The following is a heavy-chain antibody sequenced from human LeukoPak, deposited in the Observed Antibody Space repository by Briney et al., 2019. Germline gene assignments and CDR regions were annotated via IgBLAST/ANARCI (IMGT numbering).Heavy chain of an antibody. J-gene: IGHJ4*02. CDR3: ASGVTATPLDY. Sequence: SETLSLTCTVSGGSISSYYWSWIRQPPGKGLEWIGYIYYSGSTNYNPSLKSRVTISVDTSKNQFSPKLSPVAAADTAVYYCASGVTATPLDYWGQGTLVTVSS. CDR1: GGSISSYY. CDR2: IYYSGST. D-gene: IGHD2-21*02. V-gene: IGHV4-59*01.